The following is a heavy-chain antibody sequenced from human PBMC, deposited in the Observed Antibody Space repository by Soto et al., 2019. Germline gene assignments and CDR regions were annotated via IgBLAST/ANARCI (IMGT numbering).Heavy chain of an antibody. CDR2: ISSNSAYI. J-gene: IGHJ6*02. CDR3: AREGSVSSSDYYAYYYGMDV. D-gene: IGHD3-10*01. Sequence: PGGSLRLSCAASGFTFRSFTMNWVRQAPGKGLEWVSTISSNSAYIYYTDALRGRFTISRDNAKNSLHLQMNSLRAEDTAVYYCAREGSVSSSDYYAYYYGMDVWGQGTTVTVSS. CDR1: GFTFRSFT. V-gene: IGHV3-21*01.